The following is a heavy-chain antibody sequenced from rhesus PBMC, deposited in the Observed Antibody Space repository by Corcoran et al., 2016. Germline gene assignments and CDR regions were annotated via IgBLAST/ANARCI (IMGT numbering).Heavy chain of an antibody. Sequence: QVKLQQWGEGLVKPSETLSLTCAVYGGSISGYYYWSWIRQAPGKGLGWMGNIEGKRTSTQYNPTLENQVTSSKDTSKNQFSLKLSSVTAANTAVYYCARDSGSYYYRNRFDVWGPGVLVTVSS. CDR3: ARDSGSYYYRNRFDV. D-gene: IGHD3-16*01. V-gene: IGHV4-73*01. CDR1: GGSISGYYY. CDR2: IEGKRTST. J-gene: IGHJ5-1*01.